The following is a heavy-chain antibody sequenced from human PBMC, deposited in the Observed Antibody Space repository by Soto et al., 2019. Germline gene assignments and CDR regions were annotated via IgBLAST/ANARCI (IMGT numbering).Heavy chain of an antibody. V-gene: IGHV3-30-3*01. CDR3: ARDQGRSITCQLDY. CDR2: ISYDGSNT. D-gene: IGHD2-2*01. Sequence: GGSLRLSCAVSGFTFSTYAMHWVRQAPGKGLEWVAVISYDGSNTYYADSVKGRFTISRDNMLYLQMNSLRAEDTAVYYCARDQGRSITCQLDYWGQGTLVTVSS. J-gene: IGHJ4*02. CDR1: GFTFSTYA.